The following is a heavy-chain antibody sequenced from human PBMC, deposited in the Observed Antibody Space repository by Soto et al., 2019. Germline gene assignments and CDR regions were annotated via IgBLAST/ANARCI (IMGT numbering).Heavy chain of an antibody. D-gene: IGHD5-12*01. CDR1: GGSISSYY. Sequence: SETLSLTCTVSGGSISSYYWSWIRQPPGKGLEWIGYIYYSGSTNYNPSLKSRVTISVDTSKNQFSLKLSSVTAADTAVYYCARDRCSGYDCWFDPWGQGTLVTVSS. V-gene: IGHV4-59*01. CDR2: IYYSGST. CDR3: ARDRCSGYDCWFDP. J-gene: IGHJ5*02.